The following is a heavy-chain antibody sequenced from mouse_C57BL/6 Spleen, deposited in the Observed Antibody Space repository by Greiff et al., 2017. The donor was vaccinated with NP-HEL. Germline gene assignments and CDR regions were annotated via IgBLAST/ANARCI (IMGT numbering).Heavy chain of an antibody. CDR3: ARSEANWDYFDY. CDR2: FYPGDGDT. J-gene: IGHJ2*01. CDR1: GYAFSSYW. V-gene: IGHV1-80*01. D-gene: IGHD4-1*01. Sequence: QVQLQQSGAELVKPGASVKISCKASGYAFSSYWMNRVKQRPGKGLEWIGQFYPGDGDTNYNGKFKGKATLTADKSSSTAYMQLSSLTSEDSAVYFCARSEANWDYFDYWGQGTTLTVSS.